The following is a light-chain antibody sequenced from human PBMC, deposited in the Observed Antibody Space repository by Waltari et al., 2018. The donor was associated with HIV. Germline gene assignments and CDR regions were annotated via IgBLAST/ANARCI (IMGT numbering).Light chain of an antibody. J-gene: IGKJ4*01. CDR3: MQALQTPLT. CDR2: LGS. CDR1: QSLLYSNGSNY. V-gene: IGKV2-28*01. Sequence: DIVMTQSPLSLPVTPGEPASISCRSSQSLLYSNGSNYLDWYLQKPGQSPQLLVYLGSNRASGVPDRVRGSGSGTDFTLGISRVEAGDVGVYYGMQALQTPLTFGGGTKVEIK.